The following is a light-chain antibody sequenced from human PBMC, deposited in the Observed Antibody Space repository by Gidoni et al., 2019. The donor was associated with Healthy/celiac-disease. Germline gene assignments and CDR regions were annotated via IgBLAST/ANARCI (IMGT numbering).Light chain of an antibody. J-gene: IGKJ2*01. CDR3: QQRSNWLPDT. V-gene: IGKV3-11*01. Sequence: EIVLTQSPATLSLSPGERATLSCRASQSVSSYLAWYQQEPGQAPRLLIYDASNRATGIPARFSGSGSGTDFTLTISSLEPEDFAVYYCQQRSNWLPDTFGQGTKLEIK. CDR2: DAS. CDR1: QSVSSY.